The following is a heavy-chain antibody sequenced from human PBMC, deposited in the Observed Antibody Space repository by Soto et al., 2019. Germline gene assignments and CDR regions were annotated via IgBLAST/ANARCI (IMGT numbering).Heavy chain of an antibody. V-gene: IGHV3-21*01. Sequence: EVQLVESGGGLVKPGGSLRLSCAASGFTFSSYSMNWVRQAPGKGLEWVSSISSSSSYIYYADSVKGRFTISRDNDKNALYLKMKRLRAEDTAVYYCARDSFNYYYMDVWGKGTTVTVSS. CDR2: ISSSSSYI. CDR3: ARDSFNYYYMDV. CDR1: GFTFSSYS. J-gene: IGHJ6*03.